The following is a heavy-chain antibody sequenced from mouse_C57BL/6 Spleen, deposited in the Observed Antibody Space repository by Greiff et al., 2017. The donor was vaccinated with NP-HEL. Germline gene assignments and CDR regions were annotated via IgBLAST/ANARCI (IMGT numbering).Heavy chain of an antibody. D-gene: IGHD2-4*01. CDR1: GYAFTNYL. Sequence: VQLQQSGAELVRPGTSVKVSCKASGYAFTNYLIEWVKQRPGQGLEWIGVINPGSGGTNYNEKFKGKATLTADKSSSTAYMQLSSLTSEDSAVYFWARVGDYDGGYYAMDYWGQGTSVTVSS. V-gene: IGHV1-54*01. J-gene: IGHJ4*01. CDR2: INPGSGGT. CDR3: ARVGDYDGGYYAMDY.